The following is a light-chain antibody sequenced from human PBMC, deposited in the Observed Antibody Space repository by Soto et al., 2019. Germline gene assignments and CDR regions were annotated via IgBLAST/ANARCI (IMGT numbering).Light chain of an antibody. V-gene: IGKV3-11*01. CDR3: QQRHMWPIT. CDR1: QSFRGL. CDR2: DAY. Sequence: EVVLTQSPVTLSLSPGERATLSCRASQSFRGLLVWYQQKPGQAPRLLIYDAYNRATGIPPRFSGSGSGTDFTVTISSLDPEDSAVYYCQQRHMWPITFGQGTRLEIK. J-gene: IGKJ5*01.